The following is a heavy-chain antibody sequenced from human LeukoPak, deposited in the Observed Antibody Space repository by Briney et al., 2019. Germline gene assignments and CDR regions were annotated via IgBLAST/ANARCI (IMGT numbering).Heavy chain of an antibody. V-gene: IGHV4-4*02. D-gene: IGHD6-19*01. CDR3: ARTYSSGWYRNAFDI. Sequence: SETLSLTCAVSGGSISSNNWWSWLRQPPGKGLEWIGEINHSESTSYNPSLKSRVTISVDKSKYQFSLKLSSVTAADTAVYYCARTYSSGWYRNAFDIWGQGTMVTVSS. CDR1: GGSISSNNW. CDR2: INHSEST. J-gene: IGHJ3*02.